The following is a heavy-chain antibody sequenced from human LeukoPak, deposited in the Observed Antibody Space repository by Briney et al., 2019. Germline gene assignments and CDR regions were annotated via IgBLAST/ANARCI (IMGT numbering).Heavy chain of an antibody. CDR1: GGSISSYY. J-gene: IGHJ5*01. D-gene: IGHD3-16*02. V-gene: IGHV4-4*07. CDR3: ARVRIEPTRIWFDS. CDR2: IYTSGST. Sequence: SETLSLTCTVSGGSISSYYWSWIRQPAGKGLEWIGRIYTSGSTNYNPSLKSRVTMSVDTSKNQFSLKLSSVTAADTAVYYCARVRIEPTRIWFDSWGQGTLVTVSS.